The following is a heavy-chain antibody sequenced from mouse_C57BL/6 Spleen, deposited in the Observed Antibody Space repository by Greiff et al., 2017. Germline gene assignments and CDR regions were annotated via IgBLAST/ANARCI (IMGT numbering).Heavy chain of an antibody. J-gene: IGHJ2*01. CDR1: GYAFSSSW. CDR3: ARWGYGSSPFDY. D-gene: IGHD1-1*01. Sequence: VQLQQSGPELVKPGASVKISCKASGYAFSSSWMNWVKQRPGKGLEWIGRIYPGDGDTNYNGKFKGKATLTADKSSSTAYMQLSSLTSEDSAVXFCARWGYGSSPFDYWGQGTTLTVSS. CDR2: IYPGDGDT. V-gene: IGHV1-82*01.